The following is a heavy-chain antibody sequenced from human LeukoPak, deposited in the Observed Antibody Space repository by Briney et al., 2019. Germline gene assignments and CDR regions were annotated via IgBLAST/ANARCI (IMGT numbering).Heavy chain of an antibody. CDR2: IYTSGST. Sequence: PSETLSLTCAVYGGSFSGYYWSWIRQPAGKGLEWIGRIYTSGSTNYNPSLKSRVTMSVDTSKNQFSLKLSSVTAADTAVYYCARGVTTEIDYWGQGTLVTVSS. V-gene: IGHV4-59*10. D-gene: IGHD4-17*01. CDR1: GGSFSGYY. CDR3: ARGVTTEIDY. J-gene: IGHJ4*02.